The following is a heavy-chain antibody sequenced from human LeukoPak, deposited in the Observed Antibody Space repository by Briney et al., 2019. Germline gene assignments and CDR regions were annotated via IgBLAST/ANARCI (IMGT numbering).Heavy chain of an antibody. Sequence: GGSLRLSCAASGFXFSSYSINWVRQAPGKGLEWVSSIRSSSSTIYYADPVKGRFTISRDNAKDSLYLQMNSLRDEDTAVYYCARDLGLIWFGELGDAFDIWGQGTMVTVSS. V-gene: IGHV3-48*02. CDR2: IRSSSSTI. J-gene: IGHJ3*02. CDR1: GFXFSSYS. D-gene: IGHD3-10*01. CDR3: ARDLGLIWFGELGDAFDI.